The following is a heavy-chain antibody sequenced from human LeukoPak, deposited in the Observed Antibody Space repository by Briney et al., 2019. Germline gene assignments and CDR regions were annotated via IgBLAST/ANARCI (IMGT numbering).Heavy chain of an antibody. Sequence: PSETLSLTCTVSGGSISNYYWSWIRQPPGKGLEWIGYIFYSGRTNYNPSLKSRVTILVDTSKNQFSLKLSSVTAADTAVYYCARGNGIVGATFDYWGQGTLVTVSS. D-gene: IGHD1-26*01. CDR2: IFYSGRT. CDR1: GGSISNYY. CDR3: ARGNGIVGATFDY. V-gene: IGHV4-59*12. J-gene: IGHJ4*02.